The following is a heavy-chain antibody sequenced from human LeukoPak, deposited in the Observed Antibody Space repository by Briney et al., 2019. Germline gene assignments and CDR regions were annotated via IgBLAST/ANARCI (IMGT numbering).Heavy chain of an antibody. CDR1: GFIFSSYA. J-gene: IGHJ4*02. CDR2: ISGSGGST. D-gene: IGHD5-12*01. Sequence: GGSLRLSCAASGFIFSSYAMSWVRQAPGKGLEWVSAISGSGGSTYYADSVKGRFTISRDNSKNTLYLQMNSLRAEDTAVYYCANPGTERVDIVATASFGGQGTLVTVSS. V-gene: IGHV3-23*01. CDR3: ANPGTERVDIVATASF.